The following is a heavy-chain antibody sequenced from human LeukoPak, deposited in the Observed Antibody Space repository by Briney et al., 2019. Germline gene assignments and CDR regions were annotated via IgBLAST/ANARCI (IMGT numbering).Heavy chain of an antibody. CDR1: GFTYTTYW. CDR2: IKQDGSEK. Sequence: GGSLRLSCAASGFTYTTYWMSWVRQAPGKGLEWVANIKQDGSEKHYVDSVQGRFTISRDNAKNSLYLQMNSLRAEDTAVYYCARGGRYSECWGQGTLVTVSS. J-gene: IGHJ4*02. V-gene: IGHV3-7*03. CDR3: ARGGRYSEC.